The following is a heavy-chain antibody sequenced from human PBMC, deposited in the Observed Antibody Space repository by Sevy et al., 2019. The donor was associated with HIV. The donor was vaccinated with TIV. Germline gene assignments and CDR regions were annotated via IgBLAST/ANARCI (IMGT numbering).Heavy chain of an antibody. CDR1: GFSFSIYW. CDR3: VREGLGGYSYSLDY. J-gene: IGHJ4*01. V-gene: IGHV3-7*01. CDR2: IKQDGSEE. Sequence: GGSLRLSCAASGFSFSIYWMSWVRQAPGKGLEWVAPIKQDGSEEDYVDSVKGRFTISRDNAKNSLFLQMNSLSAEDTAVYYCVREGLGGYSYSLDYWGHGTLVTVS. D-gene: IGHD5-18*01.